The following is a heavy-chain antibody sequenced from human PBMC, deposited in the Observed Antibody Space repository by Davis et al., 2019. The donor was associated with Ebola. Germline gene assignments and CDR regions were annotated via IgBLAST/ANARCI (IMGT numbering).Heavy chain of an antibody. Sequence: LSLTCAASGFTVSSHYMSWVRQAPGKGLEWVSVIYSGGSTYYADSVKGRFTISRDNSKNTLHLQMNSLSAEDTAVYYCATGGTARVRFYYYYGMDVWGQGTTVTVSS. J-gene: IGHJ6*02. CDR3: ATGGTARVRFYYYYGMDV. CDR1: GFTVSSHY. D-gene: IGHD5-18*01. V-gene: IGHV3-53*01. CDR2: IYSGGST.